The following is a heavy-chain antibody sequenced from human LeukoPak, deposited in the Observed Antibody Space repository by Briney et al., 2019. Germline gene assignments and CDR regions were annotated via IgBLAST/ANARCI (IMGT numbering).Heavy chain of an antibody. V-gene: IGHV4-59*08. J-gene: IGHJ4*02. CDR2: IYDSGST. Sequence: SEPLSLTCTVSGGSINNYYWSWIRQPPGKGLEWIGYIYDSGSTNYNPSLKSRVTISVNTSKNQFSLKLSSVTAADTAVYSCARHREGLYHGQLIDCWGQGTLVTVSS. CDR1: GGSINNYY. CDR3: ARHREGLYHGQLIDC. D-gene: IGHD2-8*01.